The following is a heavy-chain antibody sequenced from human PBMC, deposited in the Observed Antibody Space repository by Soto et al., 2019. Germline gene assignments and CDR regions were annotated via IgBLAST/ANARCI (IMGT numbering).Heavy chain of an antibody. D-gene: IGHD7-27*01. CDR1: GGTFSSYI. CDR2: IIPILDIT. J-gene: IGHJ6*02. V-gene: IGHV1-69*02. Sequence: QVQLVQSGAEVKKPGSPVKVSCKASGGTFSSYIITWVRQAPGQGLEWVGRIIPILDITYYAQRFQGRVTITADKSTSTAYMELSGLRSEDSAVYFCAKSPTPGSATSSYYGMDVWGQGTTVTVSS. CDR3: AKSPTPGSATSSYYGMDV.